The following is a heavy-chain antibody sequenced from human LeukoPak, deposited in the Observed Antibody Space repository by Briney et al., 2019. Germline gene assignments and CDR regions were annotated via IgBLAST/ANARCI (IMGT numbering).Heavy chain of an antibody. Sequence: GGSLRLSCAASGFTFSSYGMHWVRQAPGKGLEWVAFIRYDGSNKYYADSVKGRFTISRDNSKNTPYLQMNSLRAEDTAVYYCARESGWGLPHAFDFWGQGTMVTVSS. CDR2: IRYDGSNK. V-gene: IGHV3-30*02. J-gene: IGHJ3*01. CDR1: GFTFSSYG. D-gene: IGHD3-3*01. CDR3: ARESGWGLPHAFDF.